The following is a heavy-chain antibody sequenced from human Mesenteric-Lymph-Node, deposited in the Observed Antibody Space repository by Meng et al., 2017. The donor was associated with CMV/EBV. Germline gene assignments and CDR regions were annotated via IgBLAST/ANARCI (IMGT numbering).Heavy chain of an antibody. V-gene: IGHV1-2*02. CDR2: IDPNTGGT. CDR3: ARGRVRGYSYGLFDY. Sequence: ASVKVSCKASGYTFTGYYMHWVRQAPGQGLEWMGWIDPNTGGTNYAQKFQGRVTMTRDTSISTAYMDLSRLRSDDTAVYYCARGRVRGYSYGLFDYWGQGTLVTVSS. J-gene: IGHJ4*02. D-gene: IGHD5-18*01. CDR1: GYTFTGYY.